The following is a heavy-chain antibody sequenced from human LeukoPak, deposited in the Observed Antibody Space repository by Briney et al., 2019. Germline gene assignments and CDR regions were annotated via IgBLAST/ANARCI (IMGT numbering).Heavy chain of an antibody. J-gene: IGHJ4*02. D-gene: IGHD3-9*01. CDR2: IIPIFGTA. V-gene: IGHV1-69*05. Sequence: ASVKVSCKASGGTFSSYAISWVRQAPGQGLEWMGGIIPIFGTANYAQKFQGRVTITTDESTSTAYMELSSLRSEDTAVYYCARGVRYFDWLLWPWVQGTLVTVSS. CDR3: ARGVRYFDWLLWP. CDR1: GGTFSSYA.